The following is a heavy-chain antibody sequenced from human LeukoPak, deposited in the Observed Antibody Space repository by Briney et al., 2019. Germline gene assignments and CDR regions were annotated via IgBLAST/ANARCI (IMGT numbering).Heavy chain of an antibody. CDR1: GFTFSNFG. CDR2: IKSKSDGGTT. V-gene: IGHV3-15*01. Sequence: GGSLRLSCAASGFTFSNFGMNWVRQAPGKGLEWVGRIKSKSDGGTTDYAAPVTGRFTISRDDSKNTLYLQMNSLETEDTAVYFCTTEYSSRWFTYWGQGTLVTVSS. D-gene: IGHD6-13*01. J-gene: IGHJ4*02. CDR3: TTEYSSRWFTY.